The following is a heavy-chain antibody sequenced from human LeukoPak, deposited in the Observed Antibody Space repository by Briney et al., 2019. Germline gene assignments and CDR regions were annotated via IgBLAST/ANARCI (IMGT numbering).Heavy chain of an antibody. J-gene: IGHJ3*02. CDR3: ARSSSFPDDAFDI. CDR1: GFTVSSNY. V-gene: IGHV3-66*02. Sequence: GGSLRLSCAASGFTVSSNYMSWVRQAPGKGLEWVSVIYSGGSTYYADSVKGRLTISRDNSKNTLYLQMNSLRAEDTAVYYCARSSSFPDDAFDIWGQGTMVTVSS. D-gene: IGHD2/OR15-2a*01. CDR2: IYSGGST.